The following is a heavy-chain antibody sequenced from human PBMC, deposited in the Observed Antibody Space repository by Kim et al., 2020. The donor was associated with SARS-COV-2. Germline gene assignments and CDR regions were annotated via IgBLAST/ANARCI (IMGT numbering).Heavy chain of an antibody. Sequence: SVKVSCKASGGTFSSYAISWVRQAPGQGLEWMGRIIPILGIANYAQKFQGRVTITADKSTSTAYMELSSLRSEDTAVYYCARDRGIEVVVASHGFDPWGQGTLVTVSS. D-gene: IGHD2-15*01. CDR3: ARDRGIEVVVASHGFDP. CDR2: IIPILGIA. V-gene: IGHV1-69*04. J-gene: IGHJ5*02. CDR1: GGTFSSYA.